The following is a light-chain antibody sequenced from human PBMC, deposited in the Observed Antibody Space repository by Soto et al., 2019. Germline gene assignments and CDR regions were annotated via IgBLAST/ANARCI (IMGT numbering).Light chain of an antibody. V-gene: IGKV1-9*01. CDR2: AAS. Sequence: LTQSPSSPSASVGDRVTITFRASQGIDTSLAWYQQKPGKAPKLLIYAASNFQSGVPSRFSGSGSGTHFTLTISSLQPEDFATYYCQQLHGYPITFGQGTRLEIK. CDR3: QQLHGYPIT. CDR1: QGIDTS. J-gene: IGKJ5*01.